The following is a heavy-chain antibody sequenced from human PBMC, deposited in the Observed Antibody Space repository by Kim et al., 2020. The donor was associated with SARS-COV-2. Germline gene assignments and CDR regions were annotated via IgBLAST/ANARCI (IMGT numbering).Heavy chain of an antibody. Sequence: KGRFTISRDNSKNTLYLQMNSLRAEDTAVYYCAREAIVVVPAASTYGMDVWGQGTTVTVSS. V-gene: IGHV3-66*01. J-gene: IGHJ6*02. CDR3: AREAIVVVPAASTYGMDV. D-gene: IGHD2-2*01.